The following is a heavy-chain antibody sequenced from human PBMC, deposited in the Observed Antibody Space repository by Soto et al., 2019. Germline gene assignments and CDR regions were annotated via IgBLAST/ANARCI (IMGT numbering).Heavy chain of an antibody. V-gene: IGHV3-23*01. CDR3: AYSSTPFDY. D-gene: IGHD6-13*01. CDR1: GFTFSDHY. CDR2: ISGSGGST. J-gene: IGHJ4*02. Sequence: GGSLRLSCAASGFTFSDHYMEWVRQAPGKGLEWVSAISGSGGSTYYADSVKGRFTISRDNSKNTLYLQMNSLRAEDTAVYYCAYSSTPFDYWGQGALVTVSS.